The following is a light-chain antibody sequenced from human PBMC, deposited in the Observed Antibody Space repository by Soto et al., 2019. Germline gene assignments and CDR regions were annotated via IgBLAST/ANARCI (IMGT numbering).Light chain of an antibody. V-gene: IGKV3-11*01. Sequence: EIVLTQSPGTLSSSPGERATLSCRASQSVSTSYLAGYQQKPGQAPRLLIYDASNRATGIPARFSGSGSGTDFTLTINSLEPEDFAVYYCQQRSNWPSITFGQGTLLEIK. CDR1: QSVSTSY. J-gene: IGKJ5*01. CDR2: DAS. CDR3: QQRSNWPSIT.